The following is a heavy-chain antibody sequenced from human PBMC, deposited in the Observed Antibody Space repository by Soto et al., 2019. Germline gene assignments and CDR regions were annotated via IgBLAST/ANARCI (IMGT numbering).Heavy chain of an antibody. V-gene: IGHV4-38-2*01. J-gene: IGHJ5*02. Sequence: LSLTCAVSGYSISSGYYCGWIRQTPGKGLEWIASIYHSGSTYYNPSLKSRVTISVDTSKNQFSLKLTSVTAADTAVYYCARGAATVTPGWFDPWGQGIMVTVSS. D-gene: IGHD4-17*01. CDR3: ARGAATVTPGWFDP. CDR2: IYHSGST. CDR1: GYSISSGYY.